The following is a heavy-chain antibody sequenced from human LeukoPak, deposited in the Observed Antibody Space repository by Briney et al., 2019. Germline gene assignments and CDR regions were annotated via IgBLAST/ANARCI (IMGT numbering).Heavy chain of an antibody. V-gene: IGHV1-3*01. Sequence: ASVKVSRTASGYTFTSFAMHWVRQAPGQRLEWMGWINAGNGNTKYSQKFQGRVTITRDTSASTAYMELSSLRSEDTAVYYCARTRARVVFDYWGQGTLVTVSS. CDR1: GYTFTSFA. J-gene: IGHJ4*02. CDR2: INAGNGNT. D-gene: IGHD4-23*01. CDR3: ARTRARVVFDY.